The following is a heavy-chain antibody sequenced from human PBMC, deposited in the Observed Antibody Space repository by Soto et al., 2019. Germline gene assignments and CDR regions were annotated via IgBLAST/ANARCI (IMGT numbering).Heavy chain of an antibody. Sequence: PGGSLRLSCAASGFTFRSFTMNWVRQAPGKGLEWVSTISSNSAYIYYTDALRGRFTISRDNAKNSLHLQMNSLRAGGTAVYYCTRDASRDSSARGWFDPWGPGTLVTVSS. J-gene: IGHJ5*02. CDR1: GFTFRSFT. CDR2: ISSNSAYI. CDR3: TRDASRDSSARGWFDP. D-gene: IGHD6-13*01. V-gene: IGHV3-21*01.